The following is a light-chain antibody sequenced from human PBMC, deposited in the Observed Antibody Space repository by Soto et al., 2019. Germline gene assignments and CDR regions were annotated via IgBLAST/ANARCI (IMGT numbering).Light chain of an antibody. CDR2: EVS. J-gene: IGLJ3*02. CDR3: SPYTSCSVWV. Sequence: QSALTQPASVSGSPGQSITISCTGTSSDVGGYNYVSWYQQHPGKAPKLMIYEVSNRPSGVSNRFSGSKSGNTASLTISGLQAEDEADYYCSPYTSCSVWVFGGGTKLTVL. V-gene: IGLV2-14*01. CDR1: SSDVGGYNY.